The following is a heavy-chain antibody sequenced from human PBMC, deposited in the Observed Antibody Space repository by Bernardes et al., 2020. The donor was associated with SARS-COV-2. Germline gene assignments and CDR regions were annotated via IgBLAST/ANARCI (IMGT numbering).Heavy chain of an antibody. D-gene: IGHD6-6*01. J-gene: IGHJ4*02. V-gene: IGHV3-21*01. CDR1: GFTFSSYS. CDR2: ISSSSSYI. CDR3: AREAGDSRSSLDY. Sequence: GGSLRLSCAASGFTFSSYSMNWVRQAPGKGLEWVSSISSSSSYIYYADSVKGRFTISRDNAKNSLYLQMNSLRAEDTAVYYCAREAGDSRSSLDYWGQGTLVTVSS.